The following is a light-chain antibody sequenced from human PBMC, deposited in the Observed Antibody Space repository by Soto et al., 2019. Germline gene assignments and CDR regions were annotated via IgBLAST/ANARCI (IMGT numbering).Light chain of an antibody. CDR3: GTWESILSAGL. CDR2: DNN. J-gene: IGLJ3*02. CDR1: SSNIGNKY. V-gene: IGLV1-51*01. Sequence: QSVLTQPPSVSAAPGQKVTISCSGSSSNIGNKYVSWYQQLPGTAPKLLIYDNNKRPTGIPDRFSGSKSGTSATLGITGLQTGDEADYYCGTWESILSAGLFGGGTKLTGL.